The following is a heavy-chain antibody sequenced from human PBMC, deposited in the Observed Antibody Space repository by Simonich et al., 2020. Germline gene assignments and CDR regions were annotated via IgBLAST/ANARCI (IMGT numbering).Heavy chain of an antibody. J-gene: IGHJ3*02. CDR3: ARRDSYDAFDI. CDR2: ISWNSGSI. Sequence: EVQLVESGGGLVQPGRSLRLSCAASGFTFDDYAMHWVRQAQGKGLEWVSGISWNSGSIGYATTMKGRFTIARDNTKNSLHLQMNSLRAEDTALYYWARRDSYDAFDIWGQGTMVTVSS. CDR1: GFTFDDYA. V-gene: IGHV3-9*01. D-gene: IGHD1-26*01.